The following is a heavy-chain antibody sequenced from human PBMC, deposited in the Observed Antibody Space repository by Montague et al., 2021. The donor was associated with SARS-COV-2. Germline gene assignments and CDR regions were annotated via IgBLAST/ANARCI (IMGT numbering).Heavy chain of an antibody. CDR2: IYPVDSDA. CDR3: ARLRGGGAFDI. V-gene: IGHV5-51*01. J-gene: IGHJ3*02. D-gene: IGHD3-16*01. Sequence: QSGAEVKMPGESLTISCRTSGYTFISYWIGWVRQMPGKGLEWMGIIYPVDSDARYSPSFQGQVTIPADKSIITAYLQWSSLKASDSAIYYCARLRGGGAFDIWGQGTMITVSS. CDR1: GYTFISYW.